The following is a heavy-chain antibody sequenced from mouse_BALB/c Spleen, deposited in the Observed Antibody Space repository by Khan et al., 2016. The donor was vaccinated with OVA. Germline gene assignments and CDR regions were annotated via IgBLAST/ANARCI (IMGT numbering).Heavy chain of an antibody. Sequence: QVQLQQSGAELAKPGASMKMSCKASGYTFTTYWMHWVKQRPGQGLEWIGYIDPTTGYTEYNQKFKDRATLTTDKSSSTAYMQLSSLTSEDSAVYYCARRGLEGIFAYWGQGTLVTVSA. D-gene: IGHD2-13*01. CDR2: IDPTTGYT. J-gene: IGHJ3*01. CDR1: GYTFTTYW. V-gene: IGHV1-7*01. CDR3: ARRGLEGIFAY.